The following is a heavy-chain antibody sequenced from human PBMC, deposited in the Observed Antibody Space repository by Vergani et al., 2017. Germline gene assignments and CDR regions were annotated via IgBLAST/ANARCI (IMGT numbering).Heavy chain of an antibody. CDR3: ARVHSSGWFDAFDI. Sequence: QLQLQESGPGLVKPSETLSLTCTVSGGSTSSSSYYWGWLRQPPGKGLEWIGSIYYSGSTYYNPSLKSLVTLSVDTSKNQFSLKLSSVTAADTAVYYWARVHSSGWFDAFDIWGQGTMVTVSS. CDR2: IYYSGST. CDR1: GGSTSSSSYY. J-gene: IGHJ3*02. D-gene: IGHD6-19*01. V-gene: IGHV4-39*07.